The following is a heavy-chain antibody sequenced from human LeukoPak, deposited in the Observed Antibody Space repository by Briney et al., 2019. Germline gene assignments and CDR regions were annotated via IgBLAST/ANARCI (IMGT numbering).Heavy chain of an antibody. V-gene: IGHV4-59*12. CDR3: ARDLYSSRTNDAFVI. D-gene: IGHD6-13*01. CDR1: GGSLSSYY. J-gene: IGHJ3*02. Sequence: SETLSLTCTVSGGSLSSYYWSWIRQPPGKGLEWVGYIYYSGSTYCNPSLKSRVTISVGTSKNQFSLKLSSVTAADTAVYYCARDLYSSRTNDAFVIWGQGTMVTVSS. CDR2: IYYSGST.